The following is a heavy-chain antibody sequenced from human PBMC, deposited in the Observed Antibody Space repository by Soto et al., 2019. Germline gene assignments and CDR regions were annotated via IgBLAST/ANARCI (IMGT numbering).Heavy chain of an antibody. J-gene: IGHJ3*01. Sequence: DVQLVESGGGVIQPGESLRLSCAAFGLTVSGKKYVAWVRQAPGKWLEWVSALYDVDGSFYADSVKGRFTTSSDSSKTTVYLQMNGLRPDDTAVYYCASWHEREHAYDVWGQGTTVTVAS. D-gene: IGHD1-1*01. V-gene: IGHV3-53*01. CDR3: ASWHEREHAYDV. CDR2: LYDVDGS. CDR1: GLTVSGKKY.